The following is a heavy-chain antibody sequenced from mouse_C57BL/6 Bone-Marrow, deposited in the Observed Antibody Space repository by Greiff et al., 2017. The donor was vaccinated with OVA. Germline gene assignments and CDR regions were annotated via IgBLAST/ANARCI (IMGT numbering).Heavy chain of an antibody. CDR1: GYTFTSYW. V-gene: IGHV1-64*01. CDR3: ARKGFAY. CDR2: IHPNSGST. J-gene: IGHJ3*01. Sequence: QVHVKQPGAELVKPGASVKLSCKASGYTFTSYWMHWVKQRPGQGLEWIGMIHPNSGSTNYNEKFKSKATLTVDKSSSTAYMQLSSLTSEDSAVYYCARKGFAYWGQGTLVTVSA.